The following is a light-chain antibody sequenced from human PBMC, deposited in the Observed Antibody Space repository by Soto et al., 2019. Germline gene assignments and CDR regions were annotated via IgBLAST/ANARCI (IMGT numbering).Light chain of an antibody. Sequence: QSVLTQPPSASGTPGQRVTISCSGSSSNIGSNYVYWYQQLPGTAPKLLIYRNNQRTSGVPDRFSGSKSGTSASLAISGLRSEAEADYYCSAWDDSRSGVVFGGGTRLTVL. CDR3: SAWDDSRSGVV. CDR1: SSNIGSNY. V-gene: IGLV1-47*01. CDR2: RNN. J-gene: IGLJ2*01.